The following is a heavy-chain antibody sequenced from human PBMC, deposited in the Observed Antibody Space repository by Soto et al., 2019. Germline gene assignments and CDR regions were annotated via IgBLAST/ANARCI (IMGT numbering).Heavy chain of an antibody. D-gene: IGHD3-22*01. J-gene: IGHJ4*02. V-gene: IGHV1-69*13. Sequence: SVKVSCKASGGTFSSYAISWVRQAPGQGLEWMGGIIPIFGTANYAQKFQGRVTITADESTSTAYMELSSLRSEDTAVYYCAGEDYYDSSGYYRFDYWGQGTLVTVSS. CDR2: IIPIFGTA. CDR3: AGEDYYDSSGYYRFDY. CDR1: GGTFSSYA.